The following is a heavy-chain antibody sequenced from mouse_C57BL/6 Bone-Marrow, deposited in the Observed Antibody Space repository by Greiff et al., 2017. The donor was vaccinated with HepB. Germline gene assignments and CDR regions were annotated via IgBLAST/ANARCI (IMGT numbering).Heavy chain of an antibody. CDR1: GYTFTSYW. CDR3: ARYGDLLWSPFAY. V-gene: IGHV1-59*01. D-gene: IGHD2-1*01. J-gene: IGHJ3*01. Sequence: QVQLQQPGAELVRPGTSVKLSCKASGYTFTSYWMHWVKQRPGQGLEWIGVIDPSDSYTNYNQKFKGKATLTVDTSSSTAYMQLSSLTSEDSAVYYCARYGDLLWSPFAYWGQGTLVTVSA. CDR2: IDPSDSYT.